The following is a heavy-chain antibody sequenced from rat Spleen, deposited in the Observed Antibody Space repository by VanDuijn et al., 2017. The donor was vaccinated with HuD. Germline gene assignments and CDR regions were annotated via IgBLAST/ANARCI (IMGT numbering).Heavy chain of an antibody. V-gene: IGHV5-29*01. CDR2: ISYGDSSGHSST. J-gene: IGHJ2*01. D-gene: IGHD1-4*01. CDR1: GFTFSDYG. CDR3: ARHGYTRYYFDY. Sequence: EVQMVESGGGLVQPGRSLKLSCAASGFTFSDYGMAWVRQAPTKGLEWVATISYGDSSGHSSTYYRDSVKGRFTISRDNAKSTLYLQMDSLRSEDTASYYCARHGYTRYYFDYWGQGVMVTVSS.